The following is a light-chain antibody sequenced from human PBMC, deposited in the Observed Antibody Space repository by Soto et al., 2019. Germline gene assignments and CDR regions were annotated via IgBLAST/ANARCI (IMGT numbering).Light chain of an antibody. Sequence: QSALTQPASVSGSPGQSITISCTGTSSDVGGYNYVSWYQQHPGKAPKLMIYDVSNRPSGVSNRFSGSKSGNTASLTISGLQVEDEADYSCSSYTSSSTPVVFGGGTKLTVL. CDR1: SSDVGGYNY. CDR3: SSYTSSSTPVV. CDR2: DVS. V-gene: IGLV2-14*01. J-gene: IGLJ2*01.